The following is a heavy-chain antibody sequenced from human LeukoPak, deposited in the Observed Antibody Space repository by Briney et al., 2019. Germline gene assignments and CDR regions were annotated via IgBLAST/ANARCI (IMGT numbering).Heavy chain of an antibody. D-gene: IGHD5-18*01. CDR3: ARSRSGYSYDHAAFEI. V-gene: IGHV4-59*01. Sequence: SETLSLTCTVSGGSISTYYWTWIRQPPGKGLEWIGYIYYRGSTTYNPSLKSRVTISVDTSRNQFSLKLSSVTAADTAVYYCARSRSGYSYDHAAFEIWGQGTMVTVSS. CDR2: IYYRGST. J-gene: IGHJ3*02. CDR1: GGSISTYY.